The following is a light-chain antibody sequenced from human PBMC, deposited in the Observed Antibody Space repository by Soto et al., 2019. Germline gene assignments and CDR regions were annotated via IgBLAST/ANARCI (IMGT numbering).Light chain of an antibody. Sequence: DIQMTQSPSTLSASVGDRVTITCRASNSISNWLAWYQQKPGKARKLLIYRASNLEGGVPSRFSGSGSGTEFTLTISSLQPDDFATYYCQQYDNYSRTFGQGTKVDI. CDR2: RAS. J-gene: IGKJ1*01. CDR3: QQYDNYSRT. CDR1: NSISNW. V-gene: IGKV1-5*03.